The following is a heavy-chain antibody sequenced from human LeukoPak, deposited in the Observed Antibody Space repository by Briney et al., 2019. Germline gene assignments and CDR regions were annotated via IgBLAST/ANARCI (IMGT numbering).Heavy chain of an antibody. Sequence: PGRSLRLSCAASGFTFSSYAMHWVRQAPGKGLEWVAVISYDGSNKYYADSVKGRFTISRDNSKNTLYLQMNSLRAEDTAVYYCANLPTTAYYFDYWGQGTLVTVSS. CDR1: GFTFSSYA. J-gene: IGHJ4*02. V-gene: IGHV3-30*04. CDR3: ANLPTTAYYFDY. CDR2: ISYDGSNK. D-gene: IGHD4-17*01.